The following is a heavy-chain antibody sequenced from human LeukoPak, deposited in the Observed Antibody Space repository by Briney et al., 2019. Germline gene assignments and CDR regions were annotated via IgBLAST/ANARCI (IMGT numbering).Heavy chain of an antibody. CDR2: IYYSGST. CDR3: ERAGGYDLGGWFGT. CDR1: GGSISSCSDY. V-gene: IGHV4-31*03. D-gene: IGHD5-12*01. J-gene: IGHJ5*02. Sequence: SETLSLTCIVSGGSISSCSDYWGGIRHHPGKRLEWIGYIYYSGSTHYNPSLKTRLTISADTSKNHFSLTVSSVTPADPSVYYCERAGGYDLGGWFGTWGQGTLVTVSS.